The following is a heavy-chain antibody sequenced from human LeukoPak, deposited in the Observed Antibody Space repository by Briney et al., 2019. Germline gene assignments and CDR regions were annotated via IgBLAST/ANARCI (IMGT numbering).Heavy chain of an antibody. D-gene: IGHD1-26*01. CDR2: IYYSGST. CDR1: GDSISSNSYY. V-gene: IGHV4-39*07. J-gene: IGHJ6*03. CDR3: ARGKATTKANYYYYYYMDV. Sequence: SETLSLTCTVSGDSISSNSYYWGWIRQPPGKGLEWIGSIYYSGSTYYNPSLKSRVTISVDTSKNQFSLKLSSVTAADTAVYYCARGKATTKANYYYYYYMDVWGKGTTVTVSS.